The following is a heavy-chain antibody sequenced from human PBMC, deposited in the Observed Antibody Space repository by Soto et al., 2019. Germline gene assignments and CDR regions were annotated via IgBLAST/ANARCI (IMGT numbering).Heavy chain of an antibody. D-gene: IGHD3-16*01. CDR1: GGSFSGYY. CDR3: ARDGHNWGYFDL. J-gene: IGHJ2*01. CDR2: INHSGST. V-gene: IGHV4-34*01. Sequence: QVQLQQWGAGLLKPSETLSLTCAVYGGSFSGYYWSWIRQPPGKGLEWIGEINHSGSTNYNPSLNALXXIXVXXSKNQFSLKLSSVAAADTAVYYCARDGHNWGYFDLWGRGTLVTVSS.